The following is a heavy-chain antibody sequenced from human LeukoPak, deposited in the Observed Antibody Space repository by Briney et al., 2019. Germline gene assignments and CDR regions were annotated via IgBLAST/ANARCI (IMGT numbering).Heavy chain of an antibody. J-gene: IGHJ3*02. V-gene: IGHV3-9*03. D-gene: IGHD6-19*01. CDR2: ISWNSGRI. CDR1: GFTFDDYA. Sequence: GRSLRLSCAASGFTFDDYAMHWVRQVPGKGLEWVSTISWNSGRIAYADSVKGRFTISRDNAKNSLYLQMNSLRPEDMALYYCVKGRQLAPPHDAFDIWGQGSMVAVSS. CDR3: VKGRQLAPPHDAFDI.